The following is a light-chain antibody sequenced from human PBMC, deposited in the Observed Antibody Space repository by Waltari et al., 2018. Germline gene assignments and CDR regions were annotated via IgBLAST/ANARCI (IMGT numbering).Light chain of an antibody. CDR2: SND. J-gene: IGLJ2*01. Sequence: QSVLTQPPSASGTPGPRVTISCSGSNSNTGSNTVNWYQQVPGTAPKLLIYSNDQRPSGVPDRFSGSKSGTSASLAISGLQSEDEADYYCATWDDRLTGVVFGGGTKVTVL. CDR3: ATWDDRLTGVV. V-gene: IGLV1-44*01. CDR1: NSNTGSNT.